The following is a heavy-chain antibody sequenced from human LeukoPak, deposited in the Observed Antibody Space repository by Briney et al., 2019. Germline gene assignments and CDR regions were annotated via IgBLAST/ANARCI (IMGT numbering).Heavy chain of an antibody. CDR3: AKESYSSGWYWDAFDI. V-gene: IGHV3-23*01. Sequence: GGSLRLSCAASGFTFSSYAMSWVRQAPGKGLEWVSAISGSGGSTYYADSVKGRFTISRDNSKNTLYLQMNGLRAEDTAVYYCAKESYSSGWYWDAFDIWGQGTMVTVSS. CDR2: ISGSGGST. D-gene: IGHD6-19*01. J-gene: IGHJ3*02. CDR1: GFTFSSYA.